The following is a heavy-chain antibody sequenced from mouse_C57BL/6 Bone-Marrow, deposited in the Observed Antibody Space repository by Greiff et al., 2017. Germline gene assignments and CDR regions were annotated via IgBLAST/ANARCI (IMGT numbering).Heavy chain of an antibody. CDR1: GYPFTDYY. Sequence: QVQLKESGAELVRPGASVKLSCKASGYPFTDYYINWVKQRPGQGLEWIARIYPGSGNTYYNEKFKGKATLTAEKSSSTAYMQLSSLTSEDSAVYFCEAVVAPYYFDYWGQGTTLTVSS. CDR3: EAVVAPYYFDY. D-gene: IGHD1-1*01. V-gene: IGHV1-76*01. CDR2: IYPGSGNT. J-gene: IGHJ2*01.